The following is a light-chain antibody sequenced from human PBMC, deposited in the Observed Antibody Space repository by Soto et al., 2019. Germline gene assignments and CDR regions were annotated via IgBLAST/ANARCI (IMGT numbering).Light chain of an antibody. CDR2: DAS. CDR1: QSVSSN. Sequence: EIVMTQSPATLSVSPGERATLYCRARQSVSSNLAWYQQKPGQAPRLLIYDASTRATGIPARFSGSGSGTEFTLTISSLQSEDFAVYYCQQYNNWPVTFGPATKVDIK. J-gene: IGKJ3*01. CDR3: QQYNNWPVT. V-gene: IGKV3-15*01.